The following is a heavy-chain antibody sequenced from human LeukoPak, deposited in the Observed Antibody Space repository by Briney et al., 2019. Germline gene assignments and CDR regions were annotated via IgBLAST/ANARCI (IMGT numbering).Heavy chain of an antibody. CDR1: GYTFTNFG. Sequence: ASVKVSCKASGYTFTNFGISWVRQAPGQGLEWMGWISGYNGNTNYAQKLQGRVTMTTDTSTSTAYMDLRSLRSDDTAVYYCARRMVRGVFPERRLNWFDPWGQGTLVTVSS. D-gene: IGHD3-10*01. CDR2: ISGYNGNT. V-gene: IGHV1-18*01. J-gene: IGHJ5*02. CDR3: ARRMVRGVFPERRLNWFDP.